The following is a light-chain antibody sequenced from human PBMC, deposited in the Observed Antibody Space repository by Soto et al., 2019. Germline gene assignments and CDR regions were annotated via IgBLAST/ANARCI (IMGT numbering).Light chain of an antibody. V-gene: IGKV3-11*01. Sequence: EIVLTQSPATLSLSPGESATLSCRASQSVSTYLAWYQQKPGQAPRLLIYDASKRATGIPVRFSGSGSGTEFTLTISSLEPEDFAVYYCQQRSNWPVTFGQGTKVEIK. CDR1: QSVSTY. CDR2: DAS. J-gene: IGKJ1*01. CDR3: QQRSNWPVT.